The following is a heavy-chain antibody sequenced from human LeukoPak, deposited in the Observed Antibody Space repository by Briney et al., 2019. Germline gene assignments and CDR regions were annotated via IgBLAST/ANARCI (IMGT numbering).Heavy chain of an antibody. CDR2: IIPIFGTA. V-gene: IGHV1-69*13. J-gene: IGHJ6*02. D-gene: IGHD3-3*01. CDR3: ANVAIFGVVNNYYYYGMDV. CDR1: GGTFISYA. Sequence: SVKVSCKASGGTFISYAISWVRQAPGQGLEWMGGIIPIFGTANYAQKFQGRVTITADESTSTAYMELSSLRSEDTAVYYCANVAIFGVVNNYYYYGMDVWGQGTTVTVSS.